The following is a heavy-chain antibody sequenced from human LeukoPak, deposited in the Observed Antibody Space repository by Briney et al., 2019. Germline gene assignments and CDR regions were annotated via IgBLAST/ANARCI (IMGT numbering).Heavy chain of an antibody. Sequence: SETLSLTCTFSVGSISSYYWSGIRQPAGKALEEIGRIYTSWSTNYNPSLKSRVTMSVDTSKNQFSLKLSSVTAADTAVYYCARSIAAAGSDPFDYWGQGTLVTVSS. CDR1: VGSISSYY. J-gene: IGHJ4*02. CDR3: ARSIAAAGSDPFDY. V-gene: IGHV4-4*07. D-gene: IGHD6-13*01. CDR2: IYTSWST.